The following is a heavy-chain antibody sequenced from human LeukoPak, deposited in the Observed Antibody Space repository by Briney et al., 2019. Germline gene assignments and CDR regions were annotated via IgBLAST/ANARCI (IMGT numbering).Heavy chain of an antibody. Sequence: GGSLRLSCAASGFTFSSYAMHWVRQAPGKGLEWVAVISYDGSNKYYADSVKGRFTISRDNAKNSLYLQMNSLRSEDTAVYYCARVGMNFRRGKALDAFDIWGQGTMVTVSS. CDR2: ISYDGSNK. J-gene: IGHJ3*02. CDR1: GFTFSSYA. CDR3: ARVGMNFRRGKALDAFDI. D-gene: IGHD3-16*01. V-gene: IGHV3-30-3*01.